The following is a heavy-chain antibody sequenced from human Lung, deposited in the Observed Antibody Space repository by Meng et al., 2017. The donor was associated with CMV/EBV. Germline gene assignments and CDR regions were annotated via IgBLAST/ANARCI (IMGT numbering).Heavy chain of an antibody. CDR3: ARELHGTHYFDY. CDR1: GYNFTSYY. Sequence: MTSGYNFTSYYLHWLRQAPGQGLDYMEIINPNAGNTNYAQMFQGRVTMTRDTSTSTVYMELSSLRSEDTAVYYCARELHGTHYFDYWGQGTLVTVSS. D-gene: IGHD4-11*01. CDR2: INPNAGNT. J-gene: IGHJ4*02. V-gene: IGHV1-46*01.